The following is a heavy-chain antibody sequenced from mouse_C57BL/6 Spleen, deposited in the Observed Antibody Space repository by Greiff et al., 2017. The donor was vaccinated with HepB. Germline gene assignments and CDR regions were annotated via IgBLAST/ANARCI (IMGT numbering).Heavy chain of an antibody. CDR1: GYTFTSYW. V-gene: IGHV1-55*01. CDR3: ARYYYGSSKYFDV. Sequence: GASVKMSCKASGYTFTSYWITWVKQRPGQGLEWIGDIYPGSGSTNYNEKFKSKATLTVDTSSSTAYMQLSSLTSADSAVYYCARYYYGSSKYFDVWGTGTTVTVSS. J-gene: IGHJ1*03. D-gene: IGHD1-1*01. CDR2: IYPGSGST.